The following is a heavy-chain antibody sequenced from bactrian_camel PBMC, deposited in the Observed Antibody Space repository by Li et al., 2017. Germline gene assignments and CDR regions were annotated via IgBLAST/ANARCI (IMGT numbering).Heavy chain of an antibody. Sequence: HVQLVESGGGSVQAGGSLRLSCAASEYPHSVNCMGWFRQAPGKEREGVESIYLGDGRPHYADSAQGRFTISGDNAKNTVYLQMNSLKTEDTAVYYCAACYKTTIARADFRYWGQGTQVTVS. CDR2: IYLGDGRP. CDR1: EYPHSVNC. V-gene: IGHV3S1*01. D-gene: IGHD4*01. J-gene: IGHJ6*01. CDR3: AACYKTTIARADFRY.